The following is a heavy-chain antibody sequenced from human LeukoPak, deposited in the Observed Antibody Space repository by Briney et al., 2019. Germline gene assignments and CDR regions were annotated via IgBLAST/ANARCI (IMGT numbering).Heavy chain of an antibody. V-gene: IGHV3-33*08. Sequence: GGSLRLSCAASGFTFSSYAMSWVRQAPGKGLEWVAVIRYDGSNKYYADSVKGRFTISRDNSKNTLYLQMNSLRAEDTAVYYCARDALGGGAFDIWGQGTMVTVSS. CDR1: GFTFSSYA. CDR3: ARDALGGGAFDI. CDR2: IRYDGSNK. J-gene: IGHJ3*02.